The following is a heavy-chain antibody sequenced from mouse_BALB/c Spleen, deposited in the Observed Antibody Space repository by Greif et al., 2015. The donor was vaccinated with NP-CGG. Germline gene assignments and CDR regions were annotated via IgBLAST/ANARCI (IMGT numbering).Heavy chain of an antibody. CDR1: GYTFTDYN. CDR2: IYPYNGGT. J-gene: IGHJ4*01. D-gene: IGHD2-10*02. Sequence: SGPELVKPGASVKISCKASGYTFTDYNMHWVKQSHGKSLEWIGYIYPYNGGTGYNQKFKSKATLTVDNSSSTAYMELRSLTSEDSAVYYCARSGKYGNYGGGYYAMDYWGQGTSVTVSS. V-gene: IGHV1S29*02. CDR3: ARSGKYGNYGGGYYAMDY.